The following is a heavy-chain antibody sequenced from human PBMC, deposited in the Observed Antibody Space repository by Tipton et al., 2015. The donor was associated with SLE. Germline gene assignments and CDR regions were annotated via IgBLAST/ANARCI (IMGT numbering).Heavy chain of an antibody. CDR3: ARGSLAGDY. J-gene: IGHJ4*02. CDR1: GGSISTSSYY. V-gene: IGHV4-39*02. Sequence: TLSLTCTVSGGSISTSSYYWGWIRQSPGKGLEWIATIYYTGSTYYNPSLQSRVTISFDTSKNHFSLKLTSVTAADTAVYFCARGSLAGDYWGQGALVTVSS. CDR2: IYYTGST. D-gene: IGHD6-19*01.